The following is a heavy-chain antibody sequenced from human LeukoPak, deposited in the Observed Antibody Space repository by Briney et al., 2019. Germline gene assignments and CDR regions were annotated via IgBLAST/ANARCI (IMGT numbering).Heavy chain of an antibody. J-gene: IGHJ4*02. V-gene: IGHV4-34*01. CDR3: AKGAAGRNY. Sequence: GSLRLSCAASGFNFNTYAMSWIRQPPGKGLEWIGEINHSGSTNYNPSLKSRVTISVDTSKNQFSLKLSSVTAADTAVYYCAKGAAGRNYWGQGTLATVSS. CDR2: INHSGST. CDR1: GFNFNTYA. D-gene: IGHD6-13*01.